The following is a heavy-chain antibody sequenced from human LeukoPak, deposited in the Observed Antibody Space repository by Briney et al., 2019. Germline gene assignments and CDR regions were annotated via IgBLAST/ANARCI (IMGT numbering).Heavy chain of an antibody. CDR2: IYYSGST. J-gene: IGHJ4*02. V-gene: IGHV4-59*08. D-gene: IGHD5-12*01. CDR3: ARHYRGFLATVDY. CDR1: GGSISSYY. Sequence: SETLSLTCTVSGGSISSYYWSWIRQPPGKGLEWIGYIYYSGSTNYNPSLKSRVTISVDTSKNQFSLKLSSVTAADTAVYYCARHYRGFLATVDYWGQGTLVTVSS.